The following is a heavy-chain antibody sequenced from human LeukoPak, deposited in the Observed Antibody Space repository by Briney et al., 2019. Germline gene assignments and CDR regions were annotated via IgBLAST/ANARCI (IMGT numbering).Heavy chain of an antibody. D-gene: IGHD3-3*01. V-gene: IGHV3-11*04. CDR1: GFTFSDYY. Sequence: AGGSLRLSCAASGFTFSDYYMSWIRQAPGKGLEWVSYISSSGSTIYYADSVKGRFTISRDNAKNSLYLQMNSLRAEDTAVYYCARQYYDFWSGCYTFDYWGQGTLVTVSS. CDR2: ISSSGSTI. J-gene: IGHJ4*02. CDR3: ARQYYDFWSGCYTFDY.